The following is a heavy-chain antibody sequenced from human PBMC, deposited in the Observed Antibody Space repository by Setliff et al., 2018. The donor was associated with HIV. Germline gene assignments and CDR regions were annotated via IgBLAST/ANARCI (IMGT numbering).Heavy chain of an antibody. CDR3: ARGGASSKYLDP. Sequence: PSETLSLSCTVSGGSISSGSYYWSWIRQPAGKGLEWIGHIYTSGSTNYNPSLKSRVTLSVDTSKNQFSLSLTSVTGADTAVYYCARGGASSKYLDPWGQGTLVTVSS. J-gene: IGHJ5*02. CDR2: IYTSGST. CDR1: GGSISSGSYY. V-gene: IGHV4-61*09. D-gene: IGHD2-15*01.